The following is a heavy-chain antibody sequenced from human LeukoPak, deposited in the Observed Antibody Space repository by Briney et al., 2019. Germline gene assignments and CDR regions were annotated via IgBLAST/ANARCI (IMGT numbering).Heavy chain of an antibody. CDR1: GDSISSSSYY. CDR2: TLYSGST. CDR3: ARDLGIAARPDY. Sequence: SETLSLTCTVSGDSISSSSYYWEWIRQPPGKGLEWIGSTLYSGSTYYNPSLKSRVTISVDTSKNQFPLKLSSVTAADTAVYYCARDLGIAARPDYWGQGTLVTVSS. V-gene: IGHV4-39*06. J-gene: IGHJ4*02. D-gene: IGHD6-6*01.